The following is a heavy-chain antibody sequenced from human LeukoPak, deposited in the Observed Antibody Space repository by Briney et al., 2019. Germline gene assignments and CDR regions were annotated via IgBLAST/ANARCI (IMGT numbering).Heavy chain of an antibody. Sequence: SVKVSCKASGFTFTSSAMQWVRQARGQRLEWIGWIVVGSGNTNYAQKFQERVTITRDMSTSTAYMELSSLRSEDTAVYYCAADRIVAAVFDYWGQGTLVTVSS. V-gene: IGHV1-58*02. J-gene: IGHJ4*02. CDR1: GFTFTSSA. D-gene: IGHD6-13*01. CDR2: IVVGSGNT. CDR3: AADRIVAAVFDY.